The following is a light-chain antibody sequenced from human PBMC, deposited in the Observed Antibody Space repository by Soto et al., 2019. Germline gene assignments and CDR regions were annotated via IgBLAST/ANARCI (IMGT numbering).Light chain of an antibody. CDR1: SSDVGGYNY. V-gene: IGLV2-14*01. CDR2: DVS. CDR3: SSYPSSSTWV. J-gene: IGLJ3*02. Sequence: QSALTQPASVSGSPGQSITISCTGTSSDVGGYNYVSWYQQHPGKAPKLMIYDVSNRPSGVSNRFSGSKSGNTASLTISGLQAEDEADYYCSSYPSSSTWVFGGGTKVTV.